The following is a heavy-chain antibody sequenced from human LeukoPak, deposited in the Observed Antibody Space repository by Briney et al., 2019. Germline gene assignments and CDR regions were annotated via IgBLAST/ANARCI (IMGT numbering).Heavy chain of an antibody. CDR3: AKEVEQWGYFDY. D-gene: IGHD6-19*01. CDR2: ISSSSSYI. Sequence: GGSLRLSCAASGFTFSSYSMNWVRQAPGKGLEWVSSISSSSSYIYYADSVKGRFTISRDNAKNTLYLQMNSLRAEDTAVYYCAKEVEQWGYFDYWGQGTLVTVSS. J-gene: IGHJ4*02. CDR1: GFTFSSYS. V-gene: IGHV3-21*04.